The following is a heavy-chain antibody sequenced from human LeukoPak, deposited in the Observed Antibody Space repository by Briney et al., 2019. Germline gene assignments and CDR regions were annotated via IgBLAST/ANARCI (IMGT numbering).Heavy chain of an antibody. J-gene: IGHJ4*02. V-gene: IGHV3-23*01. Sequence: AGGSLRLSCAASGFTFSSYAMSWVRQAPGKGLEWVSAISGSGGSTYYADSVKGRFTISRDNSKNTLYLQMNSLRADDTAVYYCAKIRQGATGFDYWGQGTLVTVSS. CDR2: ISGSGGST. CDR3: AKIRQGATGFDY. CDR1: GFTFSSYA. D-gene: IGHD1-26*01.